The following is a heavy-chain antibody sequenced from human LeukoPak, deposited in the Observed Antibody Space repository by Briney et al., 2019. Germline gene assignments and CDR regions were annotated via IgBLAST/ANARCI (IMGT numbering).Heavy chain of an antibody. Sequence: QPGGSLRLSCAASGFTFSSYEMNWVRQAPGKGLEWVSYISSSGSTIYYADSVKGRFTISRDNTKNSLYLQMNSLRAEDTAVYYCARDPICQNYYGSGALDIWGQGTMVTVSS. CDR2: ISSSGSTI. D-gene: IGHD1-26*01. J-gene: IGHJ3*02. V-gene: IGHV3-48*03. CDR1: GFTFSSYE. CDR3: ARDPICQNYYGSGALDI.